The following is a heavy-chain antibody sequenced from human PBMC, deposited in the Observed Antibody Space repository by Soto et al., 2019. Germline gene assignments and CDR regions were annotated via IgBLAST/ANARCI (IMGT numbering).Heavy chain of an antibody. CDR3: AKDWCSGTTCYCLEN. J-gene: IGHJ4*02. V-gene: IGHV3-23*01. Sequence: EVQLLESGGGLVQPGGSLRLSCAASGFTFSSYAMSWVRQAPGKGLEWVSSVSGSSGSKSYADSVKCRFTISRDNSKSKVYLQMNSLRAEDTAVYFCAKDWCSGTTCYCLENWGQGTLVTVSS. D-gene: IGHD1-7*01. CDR2: VSGSSGSK. CDR1: GFTFSSYA.